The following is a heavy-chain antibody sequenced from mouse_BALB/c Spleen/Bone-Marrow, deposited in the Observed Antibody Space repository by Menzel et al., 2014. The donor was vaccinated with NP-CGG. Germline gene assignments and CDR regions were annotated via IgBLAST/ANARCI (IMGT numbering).Heavy chain of an antibody. V-gene: IGHV1-7*01. CDR2: INPSTGYT. CDR3: TRENDEARGY. D-gene: IGHD3-3*01. J-gene: IGHJ4*01. Sequence: QVQLQQSGADLAKPGASMKMSCKASGYTFTNYWMHWVKQRPGQGLEWIGNINPSTGYTDYNQKFRDKATLTADKSSSTGYMQLGSLTAEDSAGYYGTRENDEARGYWGEGASVAVSA. CDR1: GYTFTNYW.